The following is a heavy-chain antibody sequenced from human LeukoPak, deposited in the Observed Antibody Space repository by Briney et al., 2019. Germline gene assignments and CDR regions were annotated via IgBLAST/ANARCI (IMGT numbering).Heavy chain of an antibody. Sequence: GGSLRLSCAASGFTFSNAWMSWVRQAPGKGLEWVGRIKSKTDGGTTDYAAPVKGRFTISRDDSKNTLYLQMNSLKTEDTAVYYCTTTFLYYDILTGYPWGQGTLVTVSS. CDR3: TTTFLYYDILTGYP. CDR1: GFTFSNAW. J-gene: IGHJ5*02. CDR2: IKSKTDGGTT. V-gene: IGHV3-15*01. D-gene: IGHD3-9*01.